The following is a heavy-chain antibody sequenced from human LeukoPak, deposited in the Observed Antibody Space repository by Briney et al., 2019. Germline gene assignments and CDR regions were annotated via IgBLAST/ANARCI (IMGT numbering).Heavy chain of an antibody. J-gene: IGHJ4*02. CDR3: ARGGYYYDSSGYYYVY. CDR1: GYTFTSYY. Sequence: ASVKVSCKASGYTFTSYYMHWVRQAPGQGLEWMGIINPSGGSTSYAQKFQGRVTMTRDTSTSTVYMELSSLRSDDTAVYYCARGGYYYDSSGYYYVYWGQGTLVTVSS. D-gene: IGHD3-22*01. V-gene: IGHV1-46*01. CDR2: INPSGGST.